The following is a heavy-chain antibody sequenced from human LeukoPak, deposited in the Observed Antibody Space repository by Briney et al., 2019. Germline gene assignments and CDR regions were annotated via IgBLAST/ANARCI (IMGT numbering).Heavy chain of an antibody. V-gene: IGHV1-46*01. CDR1: GYTFTSNY. J-gene: IGHJ6*04. D-gene: IGHD2-2*01. CDR3: ARGGVPAAMDV. Sequence: ASVKVSCKAFGYTFTSNYMHWVRQAPGQGPEWMGVISPSGGSTTYAQKFQGRVTITADESTSTAYMELSSLRSEDTAVYYCARGGVPAAMDVWGKGTTVTISP. CDR2: ISPSGGST.